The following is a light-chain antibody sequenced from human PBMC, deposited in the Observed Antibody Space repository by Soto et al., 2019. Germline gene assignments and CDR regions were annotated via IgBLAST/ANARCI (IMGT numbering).Light chain of an antibody. CDR2: EVS. Sequence: ALAQPPSASGSPGQSVTISCTGTSSDVGGYNYVSWYQQHPGKAPKLMIYEVSKRPSGVPDRFSGSKSGNTASLTVSGLQAEDEADYYCSSYAGSSTYVFGTGTKVTVL. V-gene: IGLV2-8*01. J-gene: IGLJ1*01. CDR1: SSDVGGYNY. CDR3: SSYAGSSTYV.